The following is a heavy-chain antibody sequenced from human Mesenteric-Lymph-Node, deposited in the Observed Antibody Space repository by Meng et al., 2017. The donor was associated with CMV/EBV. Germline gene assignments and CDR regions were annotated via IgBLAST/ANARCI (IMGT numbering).Heavy chain of an antibody. V-gene: IGHV3-48*04. CDR1: GFRFSSYS. CDR2: ISSSSSTI. J-gene: IGHJ5*02. Sequence: GESLKISCVTSGFRFSSYSMNWVRQAPGKGLEWVSYISSSSSTIYYADSVKGRITISRDNAKNSLYLQMTSLRADDTALYYCTKGSGWNDPWGQGTLVTVSS. D-gene: IGHD6-19*01. CDR3: TKGSGWNDP.